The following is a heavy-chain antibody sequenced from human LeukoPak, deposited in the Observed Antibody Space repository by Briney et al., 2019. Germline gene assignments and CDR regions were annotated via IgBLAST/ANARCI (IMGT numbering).Heavy chain of an antibody. CDR2: INHSGST. J-gene: IGHJ4*02. CDR3: AGHRGSYYSFDY. V-gene: IGHV4-34*01. CDR1: GGSFSGYY. Sequence: SETLSLTCAVYGGSFSGYYWSWIRQPPGKGLEWIGEINHSGSTNYNPSLKSRVTISVDTSKNQFSLKLSSVTAADTAVYYCAGHRGSYYSFDYWGQGTLATVSS. D-gene: IGHD1-26*01.